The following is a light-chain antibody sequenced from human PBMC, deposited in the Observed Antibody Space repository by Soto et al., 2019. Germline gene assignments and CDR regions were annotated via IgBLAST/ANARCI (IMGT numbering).Light chain of an antibody. V-gene: IGLV2-11*01. Sequence: SVLTQPRSVSGSPGQSVTISCTGTNDDVGGYNYVSWYQHHPGQAPKLIISDVNKRPSGVPDRFSGSKSYNTASLTISGLQAEDEADYYCCSYAGPYTLVAFGGGTKLTVL. CDR2: DVN. CDR3: CSYAGPYTLVA. CDR1: NDDVGGYNY. J-gene: IGLJ2*01.